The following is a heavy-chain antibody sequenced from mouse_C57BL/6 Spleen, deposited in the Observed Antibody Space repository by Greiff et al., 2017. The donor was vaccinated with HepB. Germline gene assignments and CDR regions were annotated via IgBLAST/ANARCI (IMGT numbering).Heavy chain of an antibody. CDR3: ARFHVWYFDV. Sequence: QVQLKQSGAELVRPGSSVKLSCKASGYTFTSYWMHWVKQRPIQGLEWIGNIDPSDSETHYNQKFKDKATLTVDKSSSTAYMQLSSLTSEDSAVYYCARFHVWYFDVWGTGTTVTVSS. CDR1: GYTFTSYW. V-gene: IGHV1-52*01. J-gene: IGHJ1*03. CDR2: IDPSDSET.